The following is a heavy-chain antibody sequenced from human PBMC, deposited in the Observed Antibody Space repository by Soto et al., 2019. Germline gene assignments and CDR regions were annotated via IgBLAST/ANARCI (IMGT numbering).Heavy chain of an antibody. CDR2: INPNSGCK. CDR1: GYTVTCYY. J-gene: IGHJ3*02. Sequence: GDAVKVSCNAYGYTVTCYYMHLVRQAPGQGLEWMGWINPNSGCKNYAQKFPGRVTMTMDTSISTAYMELRRLRSDETAVYYCPRQGYNHAFDIWAQGTMVTASS. CDR3: PRQGYNHAFDI. V-gene: IGHV1-2*02. D-gene: IGHD5-12*01.